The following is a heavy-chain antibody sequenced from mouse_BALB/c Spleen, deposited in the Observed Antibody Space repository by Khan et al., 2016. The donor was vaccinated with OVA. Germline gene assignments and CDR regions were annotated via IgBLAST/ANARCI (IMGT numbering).Heavy chain of an antibody. CDR3: ARSGSGSFGF. J-gene: IGHJ3*01. CDR2: IYPGSANT. D-gene: IGHD2-2*01. Sequence: QVQLQQSGAELARPGASVKLSCKTSGYTFTDFSINWVKQRTGQGLEWIGDIYPGSANTYYNDKFKGKATLTVDKSSSPAYMQLRSLTSEDSAVYFCARSGSGSFGFWGQGTLVTVSA. V-gene: IGHV1-77*01. CDR1: GYTFTDFS.